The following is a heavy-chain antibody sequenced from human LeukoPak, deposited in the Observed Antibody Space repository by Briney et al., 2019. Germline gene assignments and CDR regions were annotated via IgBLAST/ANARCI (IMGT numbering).Heavy chain of an antibody. Sequence: GGSLRLSCAASGFTFSSYTVNWVRQAPGKGLEWVSSITSSSNYIYYADSVKGRFTISRDNAKNSLFLQMNSLRAEDTAVYYCATREYCTSSSCYPRDLRGYYFNYWGQGTLVTVSS. D-gene: IGHD2-2*01. J-gene: IGHJ4*02. CDR3: ATREYCTSSSCYPRDLRGYYFNY. CDR2: ITSSSNYI. V-gene: IGHV3-21*01. CDR1: GFTFSSYT.